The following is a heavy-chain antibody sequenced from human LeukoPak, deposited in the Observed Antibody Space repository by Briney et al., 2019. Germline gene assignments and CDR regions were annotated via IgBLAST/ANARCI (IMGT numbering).Heavy chain of an antibody. CDR3: VREDAHTYYFDF. Sequence: ASVQVSCKTSGYTFTIYHMHWVRQAPGQGLEWAAIIKSTGGTTVYAQKFQGRVTVTRDTSTSTVYMDLSSLSSEDTAVYYCVREDAHTYYFDFWGPGTLVTVSS. D-gene: IGHD2-2*01. CDR1: GYTFTIYH. CDR2: IKSTGGTT. V-gene: IGHV1-46*01. J-gene: IGHJ4*02.